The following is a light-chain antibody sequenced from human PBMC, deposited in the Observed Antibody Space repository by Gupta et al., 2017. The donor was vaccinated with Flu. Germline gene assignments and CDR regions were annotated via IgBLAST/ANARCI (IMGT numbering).Light chain of an antibody. CDR1: QTVGRF. CDR2: DAS. V-gene: IGKV3-11*01. CDR3: QQCDDWPMT. J-gene: IGKJ5*01. Sequence: PATLSLSRGDRATRSCRASQTVGRFLVWYQQKPGQAPRLLMSDASTRATGIPARFGGSGSGTDFTLTISSLEPEDLAVYCCQQCDDWPMTFGQGTRLEIK.